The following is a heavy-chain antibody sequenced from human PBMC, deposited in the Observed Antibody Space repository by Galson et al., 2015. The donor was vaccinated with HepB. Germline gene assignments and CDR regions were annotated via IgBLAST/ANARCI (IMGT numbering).Heavy chain of an antibody. Sequence: SVKVSCKASGYTFTSSGISWVRQAPGQGLEWMGWVSDHNGNTNYAQKVQGRVTMTTDTSTSTAYMELRSLTSDDTAVYFCATDGPYCGGDCYPGYFDYWGQGTLVTVSS. CDR3: ATDGPYCGGDCYPGYFDY. CDR2: VSDHNGNT. D-gene: IGHD2-21*02. CDR1: GYTFTSSG. V-gene: IGHV1-18*04. J-gene: IGHJ4*02.